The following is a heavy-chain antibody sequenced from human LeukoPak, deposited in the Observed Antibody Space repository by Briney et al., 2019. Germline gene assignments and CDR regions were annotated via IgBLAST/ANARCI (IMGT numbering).Heavy chain of an antibody. Sequence: GGSLRLSCAASGFIFNTYEMNWVRQAPGKGLEWISYISSSGSPKYYADSVKGGFTIPRDNARNSLYLQMNSLRAEDTAVYYCARDQNRFFYHFDYCGHRNLVTVSS. CDR1: GFIFNTYE. CDR3: ARDQNRFFYHFDY. V-gene: IGHV3-48*03. CDR2: ISSSGSPK. J-gene: IGHJ4*01. D-gene: IGHD2/OR15-2a*01.